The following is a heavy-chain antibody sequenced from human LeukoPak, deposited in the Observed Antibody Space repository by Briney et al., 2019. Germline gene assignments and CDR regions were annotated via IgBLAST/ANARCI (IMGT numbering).Heavy chain of an antibody. CDR3: ASLGRLRPYYYYYMDV. CDR2: IYYSGST. CDR1: GGSISSSSYY. V-gene: IGHV4-39*01. J-gene: IGHJ6*03. D-gene: IGHD3-16*01. Sequence: SETLSLTCTVSGGSISSSSYYWGWIRQPPGKGLEWIGSIYYSGSTYYNPSLKSRVTISVDTSKNQFSLKLSSVTAADTAVYYCASLGRLRPYYYYYMDVWGKGTTVTVSS.